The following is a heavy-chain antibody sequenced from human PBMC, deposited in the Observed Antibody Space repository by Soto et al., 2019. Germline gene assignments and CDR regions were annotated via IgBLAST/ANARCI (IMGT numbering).Heavy chain of an antibody. CDR2: INPKSGGT. CDR3: ARDGVVPTMV. J-gene: IGHJ4*02. D-gene: IGHD5-12*01. V-gene: IGHV1-2*02. Sequence: QVQMVQSGAEVKKPGASVKVSCKASGNSFTGYYVHWVRQAPGQGLEWMGWINPKSGGTKYAQKFQGRVTMTRDTSINTAYMELSSLRSADTAVYFCARDGVVPTMVWGQGTLVTVSS. CDR1: GNSFTGYY.